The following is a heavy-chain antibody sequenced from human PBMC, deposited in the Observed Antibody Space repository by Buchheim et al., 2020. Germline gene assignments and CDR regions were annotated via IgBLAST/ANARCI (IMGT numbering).Heavy chain of an antibody. CDR3: AKDGALEVVVPAAIGRGYYYYGMDV. Sequence: QVQLVESGGGVVQPGRSLRLSCAASGFTFSSYGMHWVRQAPGKGLEWVAVISYDGSNKYYADSVKGRFTISRDNSKNTLYLQMNSLRAEDTDVYYCAKDGALEVVVPAAIGRGYYYYGMDVWGQGTT. CDR1: GFTFSSYG. D-gene: IGHD2-2*02. J-gene: IGHJ6*02. CDR2: ISYDGSNK. V-gene: IGHV3-30*18.